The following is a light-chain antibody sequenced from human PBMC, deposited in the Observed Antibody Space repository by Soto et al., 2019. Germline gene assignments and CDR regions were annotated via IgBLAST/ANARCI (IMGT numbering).Light chain of an antibody. CDR1: NIGSKS. V-gene: IGLV3-21*04. Sequence: VLTQPPSVLVAPGKTARITCGGNNIGSKSVHWYQQKPGQAPVLVIYYDSDRPSGIPERFSGSNSGNTATLTISRVEAGDEADYYCQVWDSSSDHPVFGGGTKLTVL. CDR2: YDS. J-gene: IGLJ2*01. CDR3: QVWDSSSDHPV.